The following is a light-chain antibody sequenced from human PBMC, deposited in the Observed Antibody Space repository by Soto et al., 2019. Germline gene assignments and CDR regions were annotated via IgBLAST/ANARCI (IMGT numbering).Light chain of an antibody. Sequence: DIQMTQSPSSLSASVGDRVTITCRASQGIGNDLGWYQQKPGKAPKRLIYDASNLQSGVPSRFSGSGFGTEFTLTISSLQPEDFATYSCLQHYNYPWTFGQGTKVDI. CDR2: DAS. V-gene: IGKV1-17*01. J-gene: IGKJ1*01. CDR3: LQHYNYPWT. CDR1: QGIGND.